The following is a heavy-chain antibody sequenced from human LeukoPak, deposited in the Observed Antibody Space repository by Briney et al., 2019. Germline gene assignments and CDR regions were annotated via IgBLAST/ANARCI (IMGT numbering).Heavy chain of an antibody. V-gene: IGHV1-2*02. CDR2: INPNSGDT. CDR3: ARGYVWIEMGLGF. Sequence: GASVKVSCKASRYTFTGYSIYWVRQAPGQGLEWMGGINPNSGDTNFAQKFQGRVTMTRDTSISTAYMELSGLRSDDTAIYYCARGYVWIEMGLGFWGQGTLVTVSS. CDR1: RYTFTGYS. J-gene: IGHJ4*02. D-gene: IGHD3/OR15-3a*01.